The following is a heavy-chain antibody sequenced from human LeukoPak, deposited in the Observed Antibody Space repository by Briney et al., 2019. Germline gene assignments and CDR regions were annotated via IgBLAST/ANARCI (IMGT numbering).Heavy chain of an antibody. D-gene: IGHD1-1*01. CDR1: GGSISNYY. J-gene: IGHJ4*02. CDR2: ISYTVTT. Sequence: PSETLSLTCTVSGGSISNYYWSWIRQPPGKGLEWIGYISYTVTTNYNPSLKSRVTISVDTSKNQFSLKLSSVTAADTAVYYCARVGDWNDLVYWGQGTLVTVFS. V-gene: IGHV4-59*01. CDR3: ARVGDWNDLVY.